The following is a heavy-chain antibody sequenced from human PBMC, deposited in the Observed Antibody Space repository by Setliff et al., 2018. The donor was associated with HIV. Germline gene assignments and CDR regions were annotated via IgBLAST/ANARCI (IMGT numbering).Heavy chain of an antibody. V-gene: IGHV3-72*01. CDR1: GFIFSDHY. J-gene: IGHJ4*02. D-gene: IGHD6-19*01. Sequence: GGSLRLSCAASGFIFSDHYMDWVRQAPGKGLEWVGRIRDKVNTYTTKYAASVKGRFTISRDDSKNSLFLQLNSLKTEDTAVYYCARGGRGWYMDCWGQGTLVTVSS. CDR2: IRDKVNTYTT. CDR3: ARGGRGWYMDC.